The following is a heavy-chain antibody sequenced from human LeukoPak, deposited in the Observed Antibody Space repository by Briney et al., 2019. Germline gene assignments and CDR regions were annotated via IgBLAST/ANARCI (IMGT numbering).Heavy chain of an antibody. CDR3: ARGSTDIVVVPAARGRLNWFDP. CDR1: GFTFSSYW. CDR2: IKQDGSEK. V-gene: IGHV3-7*01. J-gene: IGHJ5*02. D-gene: IGHD2-2*01. Sequence: GGSLRLSCAASGFTFSSYWMSWVRQAPGKGLEWVANIKQDGSEKYYVDSVKGRFTISRDNAKNSLYLQMNSLRAEDTAVYHCARGSTDIVVVPAARGRLNWFDPWGQGTLVTVSS.